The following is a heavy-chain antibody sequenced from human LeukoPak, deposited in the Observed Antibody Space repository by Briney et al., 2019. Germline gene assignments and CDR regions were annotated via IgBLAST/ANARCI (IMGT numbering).Heavy chain of an antibody. CDR1: GFSLSSSS. J-gene: IGHJ4*02. CDR2: ITGGGGST. Sequence: PGGSLRLSCAASGFSLSSSSMSWVRQAPGQGLEWVSVITGGGGSTYYADSVKGRFTISRDNSKNMLHLQMDSLRAEDTAVYYCAKLTTNWGQGTLVTVSS. CDR3: AKLTTN. V-gene: IGHV3-23*01. D-gene: IGHD1-26*01.